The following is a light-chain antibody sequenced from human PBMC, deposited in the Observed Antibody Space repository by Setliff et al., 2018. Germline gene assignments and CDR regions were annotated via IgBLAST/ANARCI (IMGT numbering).Light chain of an antibody. CDR1: NSDVGGYDY. CDR3: FSYTSSSSYV. Sequence: QSALAQPASVSGSPGQSITISCTGSNSDVGGYDYVSWYQHHPGRAPKFMIYDVTKRPSGVSNRFSGSKSGNTASLTISGLQAEDEADYYCFSYTSSSSYVFGSGTKVTVL. J-gene: IGLJ1*01. CDR2: DVT. V-gene: IGLV2-14*03.